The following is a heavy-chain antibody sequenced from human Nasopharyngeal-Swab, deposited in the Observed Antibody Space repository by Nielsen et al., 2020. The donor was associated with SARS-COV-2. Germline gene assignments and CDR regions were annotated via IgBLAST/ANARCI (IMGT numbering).Heavy chain of an antibody. D-gene: IGHD3-22*01. V-gene: IGHV3-23*01. CDR3: AKDGPYYYDSSDYYRGVASFDY. CDR2: ISGSGGSA. J-gene: IGHJ4*02. Sequence: GESLKISCAASGFTFSSYAMSWVRQAPGKGLEWVSAISGSGGSAYYADSVKGRFTISRDNSKNTLYLQMNSLRAEDTAVYYCAKDGPYYYDSSDYYRGVASFDYWGQGTLVTVSS. CDR1: GFTFSSYA.